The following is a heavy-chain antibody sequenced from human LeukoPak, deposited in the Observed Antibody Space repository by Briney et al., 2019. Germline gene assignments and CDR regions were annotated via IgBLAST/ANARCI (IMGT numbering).Heavy chain of an antibody. J-gene: IGHJ4*02. D-gene: IGHD2-15*01. V-gene: IGHV3-74*01. CDR1: GFTFSSCW. CDR3: ARDRGGSWDY. Sequence: GGSLRLSCAASGFTFSSCWMHWVRQAPGKGLVWVSLINSDGSTTTYADSVKGRFTISRDNAKNTLYLQMNSLRAEDTAFYYCARDRGGSWDYWGQGTLVTVSS. CDR2: INSDGSTT.